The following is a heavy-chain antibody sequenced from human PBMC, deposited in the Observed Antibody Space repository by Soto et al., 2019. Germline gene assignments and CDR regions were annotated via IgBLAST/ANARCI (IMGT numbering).Heavy chain of an antibody. CDR1: GGSISSGGYY. D-gene: IGHD4-17*01. J-gene: IGHJ1*01. CDR3: ARTDYGDYHVYFQH. Sequence: QVQLQESGPGLVKPSQTLSLTCTVSGGSISSGGYYWSWIRQHPGKGLEWSGYIYYSGSTYYNPSLKSRVTISVDTSKNQFSLKLSSVTAADTAVYYCARTDYGDYHVYFQHWGQGTLVTVSS. CDR2: IYYSGST. V-gene: IGHV4-31*03.